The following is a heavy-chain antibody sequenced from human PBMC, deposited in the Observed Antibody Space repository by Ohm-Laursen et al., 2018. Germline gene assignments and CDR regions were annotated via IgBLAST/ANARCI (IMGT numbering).Heavy chain of an antibody. CDR2: IIRSDDTT. V-gene: IGHV3-23*01. CDR1: GFTFSLSA. CDR3: AKGGYDSSDNSFPFDY. D-gene: IGHD3-22*01. J-gene: IGHJ4*02. Sequence: SLRLSCSASGFTFSLSAMSWVRQAPGKGLEWVSTIIRSDDTTYYGDSVKGRFIISRDNSNNMLYLQMNNLRVEDTAVYYCAKGGYDSSDNSFPFDYWGQGTLVTVSS.